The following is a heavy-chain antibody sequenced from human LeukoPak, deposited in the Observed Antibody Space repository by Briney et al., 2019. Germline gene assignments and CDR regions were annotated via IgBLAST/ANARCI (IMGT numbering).Heavy chain of an antibody. CDR2: IYHSGST. D-gene: IGHD3-22*01. CDR1: GGSISSSNW. V-gene: IGHV4-4*02. J-gene: IGHJ4*02. Sequence: SGTLSLTCAVSGGSISSSNWWSWVRQPPGKGLEWIGEIYHSGSTNYNPSLKSRVTISVDTSKNQFSLKLSSVTAADTAVYYCARKAGYYMPFDYWGQGTLVTVSS. CDR3: ARKAGYYMPFDY.